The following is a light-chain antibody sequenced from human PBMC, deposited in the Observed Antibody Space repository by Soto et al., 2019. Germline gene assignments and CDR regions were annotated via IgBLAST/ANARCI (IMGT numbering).Light chain of an antibody. CDR2: NAY. J-gene: IGKJ1*01. Sequence: DIQMTQSPSTLSASVGHRVTLTCRASQSISSWLVRYQQKTGKAPKLSIYNAYSLESGVPSRSSGSESGIEFTLNSSSLQPDDFATHYGQQYTSYGTFGQGTKVDIX. V-gene: IGKV1-5*01. CDR1: QSISSW. CDR3: QQYTSYGT.